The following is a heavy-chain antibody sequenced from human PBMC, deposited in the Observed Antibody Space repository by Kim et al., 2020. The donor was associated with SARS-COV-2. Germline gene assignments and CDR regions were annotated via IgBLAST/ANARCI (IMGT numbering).Heavy chain of an antibody. V-gene: IGHV3-48*02. CDR1: GFTFSAYD. D-gene: IGHD2-8*01. J-gene: IGHJ3*02. Sequence: GGSLRLSCATSGFTFSAYDMNWVRQAPGKWLEWLSFITKSSTTIYYADSVEGRFTISRDNAKNSLFLQMNSLRDEDTALYYCVRDRMAGAFDMWCQGTMV. CDR2: ITKSSTTI. CDR3: VRDRMAGAFDM.